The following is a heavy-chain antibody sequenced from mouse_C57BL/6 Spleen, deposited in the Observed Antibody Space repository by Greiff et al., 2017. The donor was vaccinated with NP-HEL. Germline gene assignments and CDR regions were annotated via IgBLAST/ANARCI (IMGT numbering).Heavy chain of an antibody. J-gene: IGHJ4*01. D-gene: IGHD1-1*01. Sequence: VQLQQSGAELVRPGASVTLSCKASGYTFTDYEMHWVKQTPVHGLEWIGAIDPETGGTAYNQKFKGKAILTADKSSSTAYMELRSLTSEDSAVYYCTRNYGSSYYAMDYWDQGTSVTVSS. CDR1: GYTFTDYE. CDR3: TRNYGSSYYAMDY. V-gene: IGHV1-15*01. CDR2: IDPETGGT.